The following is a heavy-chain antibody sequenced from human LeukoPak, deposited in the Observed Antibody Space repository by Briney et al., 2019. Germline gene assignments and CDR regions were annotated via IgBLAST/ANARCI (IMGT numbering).Heavy chain of an antibody. Sequence: ASVKVSCKASGYTFTGYYMHWVRQAPGQGLEWMGWINPNSGGTNYAQKFQGRVTMTRDTSISTAYMELSRLRSDDTAVYYCARDLTGTTSGWFDPWGQGTQVTVSS. CDR2: INPNSGGT. D-gene: IGHD1-7*01. CDR1: GYTFTGYY. V-gene: IGHV1-2*02. CDR3: ARDLTGTTSGWFDP. J-gene: IGHJ5*02.